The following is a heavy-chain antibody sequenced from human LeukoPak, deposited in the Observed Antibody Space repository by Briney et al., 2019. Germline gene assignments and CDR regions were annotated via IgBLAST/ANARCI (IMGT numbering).Heavy chain of an antibody. V-gene: IGHV3-23*01. CDR1: RFTFSSYA. D-gene: IGHD1-26*01. J-gene: IGHJ3*02. Sequence: GVSLRLSCAASRFTFSSYAMSWVRQAPGKGLEWVSAISGSGGSTYYADSVKGRFTISRANSKNTLYLQMNSLRAGDTAVYYCAKAHSGSYPGAFDIWGQGTMVTSSS. CDR2: ISGSGGST. CDR3: AKAHSGSYPGAFDI.